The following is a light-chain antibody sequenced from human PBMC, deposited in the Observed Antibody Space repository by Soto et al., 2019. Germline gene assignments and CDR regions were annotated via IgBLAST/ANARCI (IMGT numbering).Light chain of an antibody. Sequence: DSQMHQSPSSLSASVGDRVTITCQASQNINNYLNRYQQKPGRDPKLLIYDASNLEAGVPSRFRGSGAGTDFTFSISRLQPEDIATSYCQPYENLPTFGQGTRLEIK. CDR1: QNINNY. CDR2: DAS. CDR3: QPYENLPT. V-gene: IGKV1-33*01. J-gene: IGKJ5*01.